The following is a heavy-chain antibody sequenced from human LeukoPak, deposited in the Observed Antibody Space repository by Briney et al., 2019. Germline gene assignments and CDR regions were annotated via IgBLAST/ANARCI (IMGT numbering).Heavy chain of an antibody. Sequence: GGSLRLSCAASGFTFSDYYMNWVRQAPGKGLEWVSYISGSGVPTKYADSVKGRFTISRDNAKNSLYLQMNSLRAEDTAVYYCARDGRSSSWAFDYWGQGTLVTVSS. D-gene: IGHD6-13*01. CDR2: ISGSGVPT. J-gene: IGHJ4*02. CDR3: ARDGRSSSWAFDY. CDR1: GFTFSDYY. V-gene: IGHV3-11*01.